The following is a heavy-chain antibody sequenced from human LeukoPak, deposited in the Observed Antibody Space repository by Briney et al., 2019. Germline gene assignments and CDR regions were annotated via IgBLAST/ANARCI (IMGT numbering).Heavy chain of an antibody. CDR1: GFTFSSYG. D-gene: IGHD6-19*01. CDR2: IRYDGSNK. CDR3: AKDRRYSSGWYTPHPTNWSDP. Sequence: GRSLRLSCAASGFTFSSYGMHWVRQAPDKGLEWVAFIRYDGSNKYYADSVKGRFTISRDNSKNTLYLQMNSLRAEDTAVYYCAKDRRYSSGWYTPHPTNWSDPWGQGTLVTVSS. V-gene: IGHV3-30*02. J-gene: IGHJ5*02.